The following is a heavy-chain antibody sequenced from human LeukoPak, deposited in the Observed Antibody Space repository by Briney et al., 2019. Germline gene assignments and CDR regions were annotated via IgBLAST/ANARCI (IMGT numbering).Heavy chain of an antibody. V-gene: IGHV3-48*04. Sequence: PGGSLRLSCAASGFTFSSYSMNWVRQAPGKGLEGVSYISSSSSTIHYADSVKGRFTISRDNAKNSLNLQMNSLRAEDTAVYYCARGEPYYYYYYMDVWGKGTTVTVSS. CDR3: ARGEPYYYYYYMDV. J-gene: IGHJ6*03. CDR2: ISSSSSTI. CDR1: GFTFSSYS.